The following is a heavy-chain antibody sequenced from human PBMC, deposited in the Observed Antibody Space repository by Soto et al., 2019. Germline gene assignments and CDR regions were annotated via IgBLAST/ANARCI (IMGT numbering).Heavy chain of an antibody. CDR1: GFTFSSYG. V-gene: IGHV3-30*03. D-gene: IGHD6-13*01. CDR3: VTGGRTAAHVSHFDD. Sequence: HPGGSLRLSCAASGFTFSSYGMHWVRQAPGKGLEWVAVISYDGSNKYYADSVKGRFTISRDNSKNTLYLQMNSLRAEDTAIYYCVTGGRTAAHVSHFDDWGQGALVTVSS. J-gene: IGHJ4*02. CDR2: ISYDGSNK.